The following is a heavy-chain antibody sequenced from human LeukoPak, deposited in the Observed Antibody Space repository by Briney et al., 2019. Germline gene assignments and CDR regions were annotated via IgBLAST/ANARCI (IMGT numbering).Heavy chain of an antibody. CDR3: ARVELLHVYFDY. CDR1: GGTFSSHA. Sequence: GASVKVSCKASGGTFSSHAISWVRQAPGQGLEWMGGIIPIFGTANYAQKFQGRVTITADESTSTAYMELSSLRSEDTAVYYCARVELLHVYFDYWGQGTLVTVSS. CDR2: IIPIFGTA. D-gene: IGHD1-26*01. J-gene: IGHJ4*02. V-gene: IGHV1-69*13.